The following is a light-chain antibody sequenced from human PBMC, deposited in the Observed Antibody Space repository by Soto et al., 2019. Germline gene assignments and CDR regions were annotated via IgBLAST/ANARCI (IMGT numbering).Light chain of an antibody. CDR3: STYTSDSTRV. CDR1: SSDVGGYNY. J-gene: IGLJ3*02. CDR2: EVS. Sequence: QSVLTQPASVSGSPGQSITISCTGTSSDVGGYNYVSWYQQHPGKAPKLMIYEVSNRPSGVSNRFSGSNSGNTASLTISGVHAEVDADYCFSTYTSDSTRVFGGGSKVTVL. V-gene: IGLV2-14*01.